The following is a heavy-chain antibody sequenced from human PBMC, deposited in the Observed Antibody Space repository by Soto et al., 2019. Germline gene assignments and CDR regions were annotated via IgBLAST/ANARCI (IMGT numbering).Heavy chain of an antibody. CDR2: IGGTGGSI. CDR3: AKDGFSSDRELDA. D-gene: IGHD3-22*01. CDR1: GFHFSTYA. Sequence: EVQLLESGGGLVQPGGSLRLSCATSGFHFSTYAMSWVRQAPGKGLEWVAVIGGTGGSIQHADSVKGRFTISRDDSRNTLYLQMDSLRAEDTAVYYCAKDGFSSDRELDAWGQGTTVIVSS. J-gene: IGHJ6*02. V-gene: IGHV3-23*01.